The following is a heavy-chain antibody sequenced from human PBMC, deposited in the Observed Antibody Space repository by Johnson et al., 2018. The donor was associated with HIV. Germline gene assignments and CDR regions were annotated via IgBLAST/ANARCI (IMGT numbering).Heavy chain of an antibody. V-gene: IGHV3-20*04. CDR3: ARHDSSSLPPRDAFDI. Sequence: VQLVESGGGVVRPGESLRLSCAASGFTFDDYGMSWVRQAPGKGLAWVSGINWNSGSIGYADSVQCRVTISRDNAKNSLYLQMNSLRAEDTAVYYCARHDSSSLPPRDAFDIWGQGTMVTVSS. J-gene: IGHJ3*02. D-gene: IGHD6-6*01. CDR1: GFTFDDYG. CDR2: INWNSGSI.